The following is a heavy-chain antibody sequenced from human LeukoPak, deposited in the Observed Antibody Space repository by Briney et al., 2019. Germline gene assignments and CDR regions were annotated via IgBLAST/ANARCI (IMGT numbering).Heavy chain of an antibody. Sequence: PGGSLRLSCAASGFTFSSYAMHWVRQAPGKGLEWVAVISYDGSNKYYADSVKGRFTISRDNSKNTLYLQMNSLRAEDTAVYYCAREGEYYDSSGYYFHAFDIWGQGTMVTVSS. J-gene: IGHJ3*02. V-gene: IGHV3-30-3*01. CDR3: AREGEYYDSSGYYFHAFDI. CDR1: GFTFSSYA. CDR2: ISYDGSNK. D-gene: IGHD3-22*01.